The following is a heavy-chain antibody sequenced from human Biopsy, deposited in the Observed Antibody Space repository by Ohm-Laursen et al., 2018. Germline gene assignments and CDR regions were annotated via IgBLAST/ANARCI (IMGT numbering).Heavy chain of an antibody. D-gene: IGHD5-12*01. CDR3: ARLGSGDYFPTFFDF. V-gene: IGHV4-59*06. Sequence: SDTLSLTCTVSGGSISSYYWNWIRHHPGKGLEWIGNIFYSANTYYNPSLKSRVTISIDTPKNQFSLKLSSVTAADTVVYYCARLGSGDYFPTFFDFWGQGALVTVSS. CDR1: GGSISSYY. J-gene: IGHJ4*02. CDR2: IFYSANT.